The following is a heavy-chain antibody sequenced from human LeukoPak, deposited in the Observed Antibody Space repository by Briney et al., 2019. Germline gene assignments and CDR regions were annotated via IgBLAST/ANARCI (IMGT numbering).Heavy chain of an antibody. CDR1: GGSFSGYY. CDR2: INHSGST. CDR3: ARDLHLRGVIPNNWFDP. Sequence: SETLSLTCAVCGGSFSGYYWSWIRQPPGKGLEWIGEINHSGSTNYNPSLKSRVTISVDTSKNQFSLKLSSVTAADTAVYYCARDLHLRGVIPNNWFDPWGQGTLVTVSS. V-gene: IGHV4-34*01. D-gene: IGHD3-10*01. J-gene: IGHJ5*02.